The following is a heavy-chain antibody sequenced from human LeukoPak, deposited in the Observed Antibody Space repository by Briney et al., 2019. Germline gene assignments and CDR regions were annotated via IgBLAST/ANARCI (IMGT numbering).Heavy chain of an antibody. V-gene: IGHV3-23*01. D-gene: IGHD2-8*01. Sequence: PGGSLRLSCAASGFTFSMFAMTWVCQAPGKGLEWVSAISGDGRTTYFADSVKGRFTSSRDNSKDTVHLQMDSLRAEDTAIYYCARWCEGCRPDIDSWGQGTLVTVSS. CDR2: ISGDGRTT. CDR3: ARWCEGCRPDIDS. J-gene: IGHJ4*02. CDR1: GFTFSMFA.